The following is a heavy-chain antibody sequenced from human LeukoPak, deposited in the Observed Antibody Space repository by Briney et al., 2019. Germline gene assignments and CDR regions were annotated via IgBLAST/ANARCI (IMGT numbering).Heavy chain of an antibody. CDR3: ARDRGDIVVVPAASGAFDI. V-gene: IGHV1-69*04. Sequence: WASVKVSCKASGGTFSSYTISWVRQAPGQGLEWMGRIIPILGIANYAQKFQGRVTITADKSTSTAYMELSSLRSEDTAVYYCARDRGDIVVVPAASGAFDIWGQGTMVTVSP. D-gene: IGHD2-2*01. CDR1: GGTFSSYT. CDR2: IIPILGIA. J-gene: IGHJ3*02.